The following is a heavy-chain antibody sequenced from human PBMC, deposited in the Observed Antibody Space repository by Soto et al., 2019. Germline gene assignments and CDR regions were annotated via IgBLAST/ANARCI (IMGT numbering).Heavy chain of an antibody. J-gene: IGHJ4*02. CDR3: ARDRGIAVAGNPYFDY. D-gene: IGHD6-19*01. CDR1: GFTFSSYA. CDR2: ISYDGSNK. Sequence: QVQLVESGGGVVQPGRSLRLSCAASGFTFSSYATHRVRHAPGKGLEWVAVISYDGSNKYYADSVKGRFTISRDNSKNTLYLQMNSLRAEDTAVYYCARDRGIAVAGNPYFDYWGQGTLVTVSS. V-gene: IGHV3-30-3*01.